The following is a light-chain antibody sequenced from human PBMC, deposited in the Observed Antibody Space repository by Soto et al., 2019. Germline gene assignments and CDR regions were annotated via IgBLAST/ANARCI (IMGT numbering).Light chain of an antibody. J-gene: IGLJ1*01. CDR2: EVI. Sequence: QSALTQPPSVSGSPGQSVTISCTGTSSDVGKYDRVSWYQQPPGTAPKLIIYEVINRPSGVPARFSGSKSGNTASLTISGPQAEDEADYYCSSYMSTSRYVFGAGTRSPS. V-gene: IGLV2-18*02. CDR1: SSDVGKYDR. CDR3: SSYMSTSRYV.